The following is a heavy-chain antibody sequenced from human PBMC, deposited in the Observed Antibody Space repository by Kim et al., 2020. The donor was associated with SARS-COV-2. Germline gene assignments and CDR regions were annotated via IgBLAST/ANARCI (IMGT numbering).Heavy chain of an antibody. CDR3: ARGRLLAAAGTFDY. Sequence: SETLSLTCAVYGGSFSGYYWSWIRQPPGKGLEWIGEINHSGSTNYNPSLKSRVTISVDKSKNQFSLKLSSVTAADTDVHYCARGRLLAAAGTFDYWGQGT. V-gene: IGHV4-34*01. D-gene: IGHD6-13*01. CDR2: INHSGST. CDR1: GGSFSGYY. J-gene: IGHJ4*02.